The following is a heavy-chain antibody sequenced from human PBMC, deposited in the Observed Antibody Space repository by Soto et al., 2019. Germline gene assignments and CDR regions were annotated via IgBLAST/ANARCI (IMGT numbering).Heavy chain of an antibody. V-gene: IGHV4-61*01. Sequence: SETLSLTCTVSGGSVSSGSYYWSWIRQPPGKGLEWIGYIYYSGSTNYNPSLKSRVTISVDTSKNQFSLKLSSVTAADTAVYYCARDGHSSGWEYYFDYWGQGTLVTVSS. CDR2: IYYSGST. D-gene: IGHD6-19*01. CDR3: ARDGHSSGWEYYFDY. CDR1: GGSVSSGSYY. J-gene: IGHJ4*02.